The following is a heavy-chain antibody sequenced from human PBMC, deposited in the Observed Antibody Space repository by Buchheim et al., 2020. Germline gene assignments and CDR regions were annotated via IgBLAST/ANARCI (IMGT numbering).Heavy chain of an antibody. V-gene: IGHV4-4*02. Sequence: QVQLQESGPGLVKPSGTLSLTCAVSSGSISSSYWWSWVRQPPGKGLEWIGEISQSGDTSYTPSLKSRVSLSLDNSKNQLSLNLNSVTAADTAVYYCARNYYFYGMDVWDQGTT. J-gene: IGHJ6*02. CDR1: SGSISSSYW. CDR3: ARNYYFYGMDV. D-gene: IGHD3-10*01. CDR2: ISQSGDT.